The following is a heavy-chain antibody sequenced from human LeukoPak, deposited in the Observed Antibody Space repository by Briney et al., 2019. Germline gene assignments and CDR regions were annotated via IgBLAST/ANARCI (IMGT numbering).Heavy chain of an antibody. D-gene: IGHD2-15*01. V-gene: IGHV3-74*01. Sequence: PGGSLRLSCAASGFTFSSYWMHWVRHAPGKGLVWVSRINSDGSSTTYADSVKGRFTISGDNAKNTLYLQMNSLRAEDTAVYYCARGGLHGAFDMWGQGTMVTVSS. CDR3: ARGGLHGAFDM. CDR1: GFTFSSYW. J-gene: IGHJ3*02. CDR2: INSDGSST.